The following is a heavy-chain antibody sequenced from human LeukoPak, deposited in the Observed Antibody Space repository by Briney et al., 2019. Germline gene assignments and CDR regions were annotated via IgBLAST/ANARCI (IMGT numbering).Heavy chain of an antibody. Sequence: ASVKVSCKASGGTFTSYAISWVRQAPGQGREWMGGIIPIFGTANYAQKFQGRVTITADESTSTAYMELSSLRSEDTAVYYCARDRGQQPLLLGFDYWGQGTLVTVSS. J-gene: IGHJ4*02. CDR1: GGTFTSYA. D-gene: IGHD6-13*01. CDR2: IIPIFGTA. V-gene: IGHV1-69*13. CDR3: ARDRGQQPLLLGFDY.